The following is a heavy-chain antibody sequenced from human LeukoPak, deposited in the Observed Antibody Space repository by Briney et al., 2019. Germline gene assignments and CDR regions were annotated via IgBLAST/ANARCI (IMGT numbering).Heavy chain of an antibody. CDR2: IYYSGST. Sequence: PETLSLTCTVSGGSISSYYWSWIRQPPGKGLEWIGYIYYSGSTNYNPSLKSRVTISVDTSKNQFSLKLSSVTAADTAVYYCARIHYYGSGSYYHSDYWGQGTLVTVSS. V-gene: IGHV4-59*01. J-gene: IGHJ4*02. CDR1: GGSISSYY. D-gene: IGHD3-10*01. CDR3: ARIHYYGSGSYYHSDY.